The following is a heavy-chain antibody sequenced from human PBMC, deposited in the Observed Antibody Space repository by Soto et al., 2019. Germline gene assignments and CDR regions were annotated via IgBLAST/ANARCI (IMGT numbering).Heavy chain of an antibody. D-gene: IGHD6-19*01. Sequence: GGSLRLSCAASGFTFSSYEMNWVCQAPGKGLEWVSYISSSGSTIYYADSVKGRFTISRDNAKNSLYLQMNSLRAEDTAVYYCAREGAGIAVAGKNYYYYGMDVWGQGTTVTVSS. CDR2: ISSSGSTI. CDR1: GFTFSSYE. V-gene: IGHV3-48*03. CDR3: AREGAGIAVAGKNYYYYGMDV. J-gene: IGHJ6*02.